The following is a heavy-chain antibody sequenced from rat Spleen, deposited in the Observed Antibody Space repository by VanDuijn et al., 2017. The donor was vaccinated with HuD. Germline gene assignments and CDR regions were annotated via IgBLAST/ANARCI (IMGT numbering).Heavy chain of an antibody. Sequence: EVQLVESGGGLVQPGRSLRLSCVASGFTFNNYWMTWIRQAPGKGLEWIASITNTGASTYYPDSVKGRFTISRDNAKSTLYLQMDSLRSEDTANYYCARHGGLRNWFAYWGQGTLVTVSS. CDR1: GFTFNNYW. D-gene: IGHD1-11*01. V-gene: IGHV5-31*01. J-gene: IGHJ3*01. CDR2: ITNTGAST. CDR3: ARHGGLRNWFAY.